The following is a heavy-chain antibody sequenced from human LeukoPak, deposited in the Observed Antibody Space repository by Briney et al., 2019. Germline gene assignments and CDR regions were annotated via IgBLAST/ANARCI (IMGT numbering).Heavy chain of an antibody. V-gene: IGHV1-2*02. CDR2: INLNSGGT. J-gene: IGHJ4*02. D-gene: IGHD4-17*01. Sequence: ASVKVSCKASGYTFTGYYMHWVRQAPGQGLEWMGWINLNSGGTNYAQKFQGRVTMTRDTSISTAYMELSRLRSDDTAVYYCAREDYGDYRRENDYWGQGTLVTVSS. CDR1: GYTFTGYY. CDR3: AREDYGDYRRENDY.